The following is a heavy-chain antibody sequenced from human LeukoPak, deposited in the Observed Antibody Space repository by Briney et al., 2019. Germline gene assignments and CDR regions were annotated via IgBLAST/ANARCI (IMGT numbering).Heavy chain of an antibody. J-gene: IGHJ6*03. V-gene: IGHV3-30*02. CDR3: AKVPHYSSGRFYYYYYMDV. CDR1: GFTFSSYG. Sequence: PGGSLRLSCAASGFTFSSYGMHWVRQAPGKGLEWVAFIRYDGSNKYYADSVKGRFTISRDNSKNTLYLQMNSLRAEDTAVYYCAKVPHYSSGRFYYYYYMDVWGKGTTVTVSS. CDR2: IRYDGSNK. D-gene: IGHD6-19*01.